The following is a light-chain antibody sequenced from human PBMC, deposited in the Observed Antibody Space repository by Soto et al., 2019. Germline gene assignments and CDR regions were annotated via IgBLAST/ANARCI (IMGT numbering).Light chain of an antibody. CDR2: DAS. CDR1: QDISNY. J-gene: IGKJ5*01. V-gene: IGKV1-33*01. Sequence: DIQMTQSPSSLSASVGDRVTITCQASQDISNYLNWYQQKPGKAPKLLIYDASNLETGVPSRFSGSGSGTDFNFNISSLQPEDIATYYCQQYDNLPGITFGQGTRLEIK. CDR3: QQYDNLPGIT.